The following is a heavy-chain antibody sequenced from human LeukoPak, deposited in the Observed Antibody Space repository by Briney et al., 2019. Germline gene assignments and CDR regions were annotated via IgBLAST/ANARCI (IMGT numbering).Heavy chain of an antibody. Sequence: ASVKVSCKASGFTFTSSAVQWVRQARGQRLEWIGWIVVGSGNTNYAQKFQGRVTITADESTSTAYMELSSLRSEDTAVYYCARPEGDYYDSSGYYHYWGQGTLVTVSS. D-gene: IGHD3-22*01. V-gene: IGHV1-58*01. CDR2: IVVGSGNT. J-gene: IGHJ4*02. CDR1: GFTFTSSA. CDR3: ARPEGDYYDSSGYYHY.